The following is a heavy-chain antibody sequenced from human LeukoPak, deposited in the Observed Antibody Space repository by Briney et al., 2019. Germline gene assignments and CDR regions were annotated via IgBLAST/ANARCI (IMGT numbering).Heavy chain of an antibody. CDR3: ARDNWNYVAFDI. V-gene: IGHV3-21*01. Sequence: KAGGSLRLSCAASGFTFSSYSMNWVRQAPGKGLEWVSSISSSSSYIYYADSVKGRFTISRDNAKNSLYLQMNSLRAEDTAVYYCARDNWNYVAFDIWGQGTLVTVSS. J-gene: IGHJ4*02. CDR2: ISSSSSYI. D-gene: IGHD1-7*01. CDR1: GFTFSSYS.